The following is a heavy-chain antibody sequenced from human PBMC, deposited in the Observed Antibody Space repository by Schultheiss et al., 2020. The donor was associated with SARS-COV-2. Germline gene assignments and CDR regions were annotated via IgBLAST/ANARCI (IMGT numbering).Heavy chain of an antibody. CDR3: ARHFYDSSGYFDY. D-gene: IGHD3-22*01. CDR1: GGSISSYY. V-gene: IGHV4-59*08. Sequence: LTCTVSGGSISSYYWSWIRQPPGKGLEWIGYIYYSGRTNYNPSLKSRVTISVDTSKNQFSLKLSSVTAADTAVYYCARHFYDSSGYFDYWGQGTLVTVSS. J-gene: IGHJ4*02. CDR2: IYYSGRT.